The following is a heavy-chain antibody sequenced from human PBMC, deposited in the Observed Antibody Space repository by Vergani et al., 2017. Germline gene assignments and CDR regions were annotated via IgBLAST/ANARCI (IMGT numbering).Heavy chain of an antibody. CDR2: IIPILGIA. V-gene: IGHV1-69*02. D-gene: IGHD5-24*01. CDR3: ARVLKEIRDGYSHGMDG. CDR1: GGTFSSYT. J-gene: IGHJ6*02. Sequence: QVQLVQSGAEVKKPGSSVKVSCKASGGTFSSYTISWVRQAPGQGLEWMGRIIPILGIANYAQKFQGRVTITADKSTSTAYMELSSLRSEDTAVYYCARVLKEIRDGYSHGMDGWGQGTTVTVSS.